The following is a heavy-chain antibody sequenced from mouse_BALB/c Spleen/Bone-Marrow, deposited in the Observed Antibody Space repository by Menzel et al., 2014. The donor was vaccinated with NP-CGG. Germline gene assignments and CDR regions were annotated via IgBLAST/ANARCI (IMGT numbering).Heavy chain of an antibody. V-gene: IGHV14-3*02. CDR1: GFNIKDTY. J-gene: IGHJ2*01. CDR3: ARRSSYLHFGY. Sequence: VQLQQPGAGLVKPEASVKLSCTASGFNIKDTYLPWVKLRPEQGLEWIGRIDPANGNTKYDPKFQGKATITADTSSNTAYLQLSSVAAELNAVYYPARRSSYLHFGYWGQDTTIPVPS. D-gene: IGHD1-1*01. CDR2: IDPANGNT.